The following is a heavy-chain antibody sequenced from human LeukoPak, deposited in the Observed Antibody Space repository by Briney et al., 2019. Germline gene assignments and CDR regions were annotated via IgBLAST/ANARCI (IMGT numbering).Heavy chain of an antibody. D-gene: IGHD3-22*01. Sequence: GGSLRLSCAASGFTFSSYAMSWVRQAPGKGLEWVSAISGSGGSTYYADSVKGRFTISIDNSKNTLYLQMNSLRAEDTAVYYCAKGRRYYYDSSGYCPDYWGQGTLVTVSS. J-gene: IGHJ4*02. CDR3: AKGRRYYYDSSGYCPDY. V-gene: IGHV3-23*01. CDR2: ISGSGGST. CDR1: GFTFSSYA.